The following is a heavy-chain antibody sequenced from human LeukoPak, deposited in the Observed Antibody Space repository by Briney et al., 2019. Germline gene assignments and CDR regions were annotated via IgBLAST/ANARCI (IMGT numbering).Heavy chain of an antibody. D-gene: IGHD2/OR15-2a*01. CDR3: VKTPYSSTWYVGDS. CDR1: GFTFSSYA. J-gene: IGHJ4*02. V-gene: IGHV3-64D*06. CDR2: INSDGDNT. Sequence: GGSLRLSCSASGFTFSSYAMHWVRQAAGEGLEYVSAINSDGDNTYYADSVKGRFTISRDNSKNTLYLQMSSLRPEDSAVYYCVKTPYSSTWYVGDSWGQGTLVTVSS.